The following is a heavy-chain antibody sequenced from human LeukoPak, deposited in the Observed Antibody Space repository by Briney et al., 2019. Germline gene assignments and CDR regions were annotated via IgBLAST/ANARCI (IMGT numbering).Heavy chain of an antibody. Sequence: SETLSLTCAVSEMSFSAYYWNWIRQSPGKGLEWIGEINYGGSTKYTPSLKGRGTILIDASKNQFSLKLPSVTAADTAVYYCARGFPPGSGSRGSHAFDVWGQGTMVTVSS. CDR3: ARGFPPGSGSRGSHAFDV. J-gene: IGHJ3*01. V-gene: IGHV4-34*01. CDR1: EMSFSAYY. D-gene: IGHD6-19*01. CDR2: INYGGST.